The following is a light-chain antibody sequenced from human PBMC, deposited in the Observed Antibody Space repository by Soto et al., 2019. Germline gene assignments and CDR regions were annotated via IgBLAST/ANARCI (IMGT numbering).Light chain of an antibody. J-gene: IGKJ1*01. Sequence: EVVLTQSPGTLSLSPGERTTLSCRASQRISSSYLAWYQQKPGQAPRLLIYAASSRATGSPDRFSGSGSGTDFTLTISRLESEDFAVYYCQQYCSSRWTFGQGTKVEIK. V-gene: IGKV3-20*01. CDR3: QQYCSSRWT. CDR1: QRISSSY. CDR2: AAS.